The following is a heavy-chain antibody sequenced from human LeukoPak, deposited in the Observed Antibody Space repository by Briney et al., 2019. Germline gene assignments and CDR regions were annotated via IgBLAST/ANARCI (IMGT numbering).Heavy chain of an antibody. CDR3: ATDPGEIVPAAKGPRGDYCYGMDV. J-gene: IGHJ6*02. CDR2: FDPEDGET. D-gene: IGHD2-2*01. V-gene: IGHV1-24*01. Sequence: ASVKVSCKASGYTFTSYGISWVRQAPGKGLEWMGGFDPEDGETIYAQKFQGRVTMTEDTSTDTAYMELNSLRSDDTAVYYCATDPGEIVPAAKGPRGDYCYGMDVWGQGTTVTVSS. CDR1: GYTFTSYG.